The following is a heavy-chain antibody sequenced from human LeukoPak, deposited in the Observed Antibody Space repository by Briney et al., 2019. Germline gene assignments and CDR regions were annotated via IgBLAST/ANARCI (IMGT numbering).Heavy chain of an antibody. CDR1: GFTFSRYG. D-gene: IGHD4-17*01. J-gene: IGHJ6*02. CDR2: ISYDGGNK. Sequence: GGSLRLSCTASGFTFSRYGMHWVRQAPGKGLEWVAIISYDGGNKYYADSVEGRFTISGDNSKNTLYVQMNSLIAEDTAVYYCAKDLVDYGDYDYYYYGMDVWGQGTTVTVSS. CDR3: AKDLVDYGDYDYYYYGMDV. V-gene: IGHV3-30*18.